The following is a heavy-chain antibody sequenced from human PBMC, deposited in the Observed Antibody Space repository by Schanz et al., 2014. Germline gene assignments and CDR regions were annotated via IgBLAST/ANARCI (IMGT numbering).Heavy chain of an antibody. CDR2: IYYSGST. CDR3: ARQILIGAFDI. D-gene: IGHD3-9*01. V-gene: IGHV4-59*08. Sequence: QVQLQETGPGLVKPSETLSLTCTVSGGSMSSYYWTWIRQPPGKGLEWIGYIYYSGSTNYNPSLRSRFTISLDPSKTNFSLKRTSVPAADTAVYYCARQILIGAFDIWGQGTMVTVSS. CDR1: GGSMSSYY. J-gene: IGHJ3*02.